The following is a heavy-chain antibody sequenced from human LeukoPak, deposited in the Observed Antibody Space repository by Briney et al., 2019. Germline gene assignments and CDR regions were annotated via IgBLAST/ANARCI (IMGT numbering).Heavy chain of an antibody. CDR1: GFTFSSYS. D-gene: IGHD2-2*01. CDR2: ISSGSSYI. J-gene: IGHJ4*02. V-gene: IGHV3-21*01. Sequence: PGGSLRLSCVASGFTFSSYSMNWVRQAPGKGLGWVSSISSGSSYIYYADSVKGRFTISRDNAKNSLHLQMNSLRAEDTAVYYCARDTVGPAAFDYWGQGTLVTVSS. CDR3: ARDTVGPAAFDY.